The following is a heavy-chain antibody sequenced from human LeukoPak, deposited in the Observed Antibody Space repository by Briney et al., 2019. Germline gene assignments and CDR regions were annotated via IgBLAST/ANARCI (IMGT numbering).Heavy chain of an antibody. J-gene: IGHJ4*02. V-gene: IGHV4-34*01. Sequence: PSETLSLTCAGDCGSFSGYYGSSFLQPPGKGLEWIGEINHSGSTNYNPSLKIRVTISVDTSKNQFSLKLSSVTAADTAVYYCARHLVYDRRGYHYGDWGQVTMVTVSS. CDR1: CGSFSGYY. CDR3: ARHLVYDRRGYHYGD. D-gene: IGHD3-22*01. CDR2: INHSGST.